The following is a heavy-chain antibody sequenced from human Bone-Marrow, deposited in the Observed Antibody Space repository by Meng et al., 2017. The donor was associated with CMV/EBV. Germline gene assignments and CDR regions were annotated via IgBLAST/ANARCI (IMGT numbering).Heavy chain of an antibody. J-gene: IGHJ6*02. CDR2: ITDTSTFI. D-gene: IGHD3-16*02. V-gene: IGHV3-21*01. CDR1: GFPFTSYT. Sequence: GGSLRLSCAAPGFPFTSYTMNWVRQAPGRGLEWVASITDTSTFIYYKDSVKGRFTISRDNAKTSLHLQMNSLRAEDTAVYYCARNYDYVWGSYRWRPGDYYEYGMDVWGQGTTVTVSS. CDR3: ARNYDYVWGSYRWRPGDYYEYGMDV.